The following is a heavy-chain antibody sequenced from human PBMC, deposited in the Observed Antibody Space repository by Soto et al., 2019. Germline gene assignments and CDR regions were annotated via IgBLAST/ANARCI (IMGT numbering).Heavy chain of an antibody. CDR3: ARVLRQYYDSSGYPYFDY. CDR2: ISYDGSNK. J-gene: IGHJ4*02. V-gene: IGHV3-30-3*01. D-gene: IGHD3-22*01. CDR1: GFTFSSYA. Sequence: ESGGGVVQPGRSLRLSCAASGFTFSSYAMHWVRQAPGKGLEWVAVISYDGSNKYYADSVKGRFTISRDNSKNTLYLQMNSLRAEDTAVYYCARVLRQYYDSSGYPYFDYWGQGTLVTVSS.